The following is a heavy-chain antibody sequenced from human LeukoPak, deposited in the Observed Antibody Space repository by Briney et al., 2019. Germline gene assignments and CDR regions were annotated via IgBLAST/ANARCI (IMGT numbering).Heavy chain of an antibody. D-gene: IGHD6-19*01. CDR1: GYTFTGYY. J-gene: IGHJ6*02. CDR2: INPNSGGT. V-gene: IGHV1-2*04. CDR3: ARDSQAGSSGWYNYYGMDV. Sequence: GASVKVSCKASGYTFTGYYMHWVRQAPGQGLEWMGWINPNSGGTNYAQKFQGWVTMTRDTSISTAYMELSRLRSDDTAVYYCARDSQAGSSGWYNYYGMDVWGQGTTVTVSS.